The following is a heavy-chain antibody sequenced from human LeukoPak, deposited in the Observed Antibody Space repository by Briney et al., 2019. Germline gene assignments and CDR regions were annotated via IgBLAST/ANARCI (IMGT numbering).Heavy chain of an antibody. Sequence: GGSLRLSCAASGFIFSDYSMNWVRQAPGKGLEWISYVGISSGNTKYADSVKGRFTISGDSAKNSVFLQMNSLRVKDTAVYYCARDHRYAFDNWGQGTLVTVSS. J-gene: IGHJ4*02. CDR2: VGISSGNT. CDR1: GFIFSDYS. V-gene: IGHV3-48*04. CDR3: ARDHRYAFDN. D-gene: IGHD5-12*01.